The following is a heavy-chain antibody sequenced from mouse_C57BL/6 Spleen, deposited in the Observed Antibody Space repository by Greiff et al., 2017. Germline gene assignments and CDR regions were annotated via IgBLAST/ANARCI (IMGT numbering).Heavy chain of an antibody. CDR1: GYTFTDYY. D-gene: IGHD2-3*01. J-gene: IGHJ3*01. CDR3: ARGDVGYYPFAY. V-gene: IGHV1-26*01. Sequence: EVQLQQSGPELVKPGASVKISCKASGYTFTDYYMNWVKQSHGKSLEWIGDINPNNGGTSYNQKLKGKATLTVDKYSSTAYMELRSLTSEDSAVYYWARGDVGYYPFAYWGQGTLVTVSA. CDR2: INPNNGGT.